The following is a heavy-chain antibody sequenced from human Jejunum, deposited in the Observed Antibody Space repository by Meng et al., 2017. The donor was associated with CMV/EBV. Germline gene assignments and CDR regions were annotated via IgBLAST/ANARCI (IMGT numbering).Heavy chain of an antibody. CDR2: IYYSGST. D-gene: IGHD3-10*02. V-gene: IGHV4-61*01. J-gene: IGHJ4*02. CDR3: ARDQDTTMLAY. Sequence: VSGGSVTSGTYYWSWIRQPPGKGLEWIGYIYYSGSTNYNPSLKSRATISVDTSKNQFSLKLSSVTAADTAVYYCARDQDTTMLAYWGQGTLVTVSS. CDR1: GGSVTSGTYY.